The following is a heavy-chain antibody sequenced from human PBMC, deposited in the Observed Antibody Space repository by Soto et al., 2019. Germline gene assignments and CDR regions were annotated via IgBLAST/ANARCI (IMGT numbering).Heavy chain of an antibody. J-gene: IGHJ6*02. CDR2: IYPDDSDT. D-gene: IGHD3-9*01. Sequence: GESLKISCKSSGYSFSSYWIAWVRLMPGKGLEWMGSIYPDDSDTKYSPSFQGQVTISADKSISAAYLQWSSLKASDTAIYYCARNSLTGYYNYYYSMDVWGQGTTVTVSS. V-gene: IGHV5-51*01. CDR1: GYSFSSYW. CDR3: ARNSLTGYYNYYYSMDV.